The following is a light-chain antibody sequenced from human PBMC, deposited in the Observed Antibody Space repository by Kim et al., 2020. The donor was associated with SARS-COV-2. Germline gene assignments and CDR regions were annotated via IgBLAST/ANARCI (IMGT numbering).Light chain of an antibody. Sequence: GGTVTLTCGLSSGSVSSSSHPSWYQQTPGQPPRTLIYSTTIRSSGVPDRFSGSILGNKAALTITGAQADDECDYYCVIYMSGGTWVFGGGTQLTVL. J-gene: IGLJ3*02. CDR1: SGSVSSSSH. CDR2: STT. V-gene: IGLV8-61*01. CDR3: VIYMSGGTWV.